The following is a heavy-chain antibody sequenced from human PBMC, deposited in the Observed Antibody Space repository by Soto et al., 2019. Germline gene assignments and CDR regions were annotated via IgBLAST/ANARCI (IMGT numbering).Heavy chain of an antibody. J-gene: IGHJ6*02. CDR3: ARPGSRSDYGDYAGGYYYGMDV. V-gene: IGHV5-51*01. Sequence: ESLKISCKGSGYSFTSYWIGWVRQMPGKGLEWMGIIYPGDSDTRYSPSFQGQVTISADKSISTAYLQWSSLKASDTAMYYCARPGSRSDYGDYAGGYYYGMDVWGQGTTVTVSS. CDR2: IYPGDSDT. D-gene: IGHD4-17*01. CDR1: GYSFTSYW.